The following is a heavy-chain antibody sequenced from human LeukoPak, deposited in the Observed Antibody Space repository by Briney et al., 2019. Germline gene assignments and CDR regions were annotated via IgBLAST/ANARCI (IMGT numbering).Heavy chain of an antibody. V-gene: IGHV3-53*01. CDR2: IYSGGST. D-gene: IGHD3-22*01. CDR1: GFTFSSNY. CDR3: ARDLEGYDSSGFDY. Sequence: GGSLRLSCAASGFTFSSNYMSWVRQAPGKGLEWVSVIYSGGSTYYADSVKGRFTISRDNSKNTLYLQMNSLRAEDTAVYYCARDLEGYDSSGFDYWGQGTLVTVSS. J-gene: IGHJ4*02.